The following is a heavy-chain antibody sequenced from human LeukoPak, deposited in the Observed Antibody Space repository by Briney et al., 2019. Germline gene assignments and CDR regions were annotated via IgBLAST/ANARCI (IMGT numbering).Heavy chain of an antibody. D-gene: IGHD3-10*01. Sequence: GRSLRLSCAASGFTFSNTYMSWVRQAPGKGLEWVSVIYTGGSTYYADSVKGRFTISRDISKNTLYLQMNSLRAEDTAVYYCARGEGSYSSRPDYWGQGTLVTVSS. CDR3: ARGEGSYSSRPDY. V-gene: IGHV3-53*01. J-gene: IGHJ4*02. CDR1: GFTFSNTY. CDR2: IYTGGST.